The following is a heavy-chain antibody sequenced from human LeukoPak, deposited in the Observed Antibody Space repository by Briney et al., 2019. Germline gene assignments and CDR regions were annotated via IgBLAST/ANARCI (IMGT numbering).Heavy chain of an antibody. D-gene: IGHD3-22*01. CDR2: ISGSGGST. CDR3: AKFPGYYDSSGYLVY. Sequence: PGGSLRLSCAASGFTFSSYAMSWVRQAPGKGLEWVSAISGSGGSTYYADSVKGRFTISRDNSKNTLYLQMNSLRAEDTAVYYCAKFPGYYDSSGYLVYWGQGTLVTVSS. J-gene: IGHJ4*02. CDR1: GFTFSSYA. V-gene: IGHV3-23*01.